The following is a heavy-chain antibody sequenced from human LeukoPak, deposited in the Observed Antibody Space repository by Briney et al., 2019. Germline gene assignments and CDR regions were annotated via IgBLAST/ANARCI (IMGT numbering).Heavy chain of an antibody. Sequence: ASVKVSCKTSGYTFTGYYIHWVRQAPGQGLEWMGWINPNSGGTKYVEKFQGRVTMTRDTSISAAYMELSRLRSDDTGVYYCARDESPLAAAGVHWGQGTLVTVSS. V-gene: IGHV1-2*02. J-gene: IGHJ4*02. CDR1: GYTFTGYY. CDR3: ARDESPLAAAGVH. CDR2: INPNSGGT. D-gene: IGHD6-13*01.